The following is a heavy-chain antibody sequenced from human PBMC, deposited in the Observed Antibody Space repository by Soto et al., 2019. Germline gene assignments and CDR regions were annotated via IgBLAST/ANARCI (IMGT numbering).Heavy chain of an antibody. CDR3: ARGTAAAGPWFDP. CDR2: IYYSGST. J-gene: IGHJ5*02. V-gene: IGHV4-31*03. CDR1: GGSISSGGYY. Sequence: PSETLSLTCTVSGGSISSGGYYWSWIRQHPGKGLEWIGYIYYSGSTYYNPSLKSRVTISVDTSKNQFSLKLSSVTAADTAVYYCARGTAAAGPWFDPWGQGTLVTVSS. D-gene: IGHD6-13*01.